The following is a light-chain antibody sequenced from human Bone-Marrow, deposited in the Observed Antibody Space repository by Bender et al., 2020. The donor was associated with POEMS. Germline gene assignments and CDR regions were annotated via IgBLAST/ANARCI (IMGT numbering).Light chain of an antibody. CDR1: SSNIGAHA. CDR2: SSH. J-gene: IGLJ3*02. CDR3: AAWDDSLNGWV. Sequence: QSVLTQPPSASGTPGQRVTISCSGGSSNIGAHAVNWYQHLPGTAPKLLIYSSHRRPSEVPDRFSGSRSGTSASLAISGLQSEDEADYHCAAWDDSLNGWVFGGGTKLTVL. V-gene: IGLV1-44*01.